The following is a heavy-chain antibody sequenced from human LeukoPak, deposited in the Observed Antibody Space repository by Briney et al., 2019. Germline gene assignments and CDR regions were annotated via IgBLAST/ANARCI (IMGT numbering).Heavy chain of an antibody. CDR1: GGSISSGSYY. CDR2: IYTSGST. CDR3: ARGGGSYFYYFDY. J-gene: IGHJ4*02. D-gene: IGHD1-26*01. V-gene: IGHV4-61*02. Sequence: SETLSLTCTVSGGSISSGSYYWSWIRQPAGKGLEWIGRIYTSGSTNYNPSLKSRVTISVDTSKNQFSLKLSSVTAADTAVYYCARGGGSYFYYFDYWGQGTLVTVSS.